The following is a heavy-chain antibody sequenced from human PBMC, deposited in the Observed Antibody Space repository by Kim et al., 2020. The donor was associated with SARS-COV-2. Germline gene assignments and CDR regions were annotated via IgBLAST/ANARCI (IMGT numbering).Heavy chain of an antibody. Sequence: YNPSLKSRVTISVDRSKNQFSLKLSSVTAADTAVYYCARAKSVTWNWFDPWGQGTLVTVSS. V-gene: IGHV4-30-2*01. CDR3: ARAKSVTWNWFDP. J-gene: IGHJ5*02. D-gene: IGHD3-10*01.